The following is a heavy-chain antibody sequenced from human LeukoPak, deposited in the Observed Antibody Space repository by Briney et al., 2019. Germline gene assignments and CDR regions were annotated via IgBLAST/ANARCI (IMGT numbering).Heavy chain of an antibody. CDR1: GGTFSSYA. Sequence: ASVKVSCKASGGTFSSYAISWVRQAPGQGLEWMGGIIPIFGTANYAQKFQGRVTITADKSTSTAYMELSSLRSEDTAVYYWARDLGRGDYVWGSYRYWGQGTLVTVSS. V-gene: IGHV1-69*06. CDR3: ARDLGRGDYVWGSYRY. CDR2: IIPIFGTA. J-gene: IGHJ4*02. D-gene: IGHD3-16*02.